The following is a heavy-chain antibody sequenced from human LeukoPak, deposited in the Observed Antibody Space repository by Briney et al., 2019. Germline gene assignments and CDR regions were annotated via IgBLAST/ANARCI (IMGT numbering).Heavy chain of an antibody. J-gene: IGHJ3*02. CDR3: AKDRGYSYGPLFDT. CDR2: ISWNSGSI. Sequence: PGRSLRLSCAASGFTFDDYAMHWVRQAPGKGLEWVSGISWNSGSIGYADSVKGRFTISRDNAKNSLYLQMNSLRAEDTALYYCAKDRGYSYGPLFDTWGQGTMVTVSS. CDR1: GFTFDDYA. V-gene: IGHV3-9*01. D-gene: IGHD5-18*01.